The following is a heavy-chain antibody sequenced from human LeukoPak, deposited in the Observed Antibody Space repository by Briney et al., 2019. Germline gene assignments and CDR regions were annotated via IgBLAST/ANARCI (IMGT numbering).Heavy chain of an antibody. Sequence: PSQTLSLTCTVSGGSINSGGYYWSWIRQHPGKGLEWIGYIFYSGTTYYNPSLKSRLTISVDTSKNQFSLKLSSVSAADTAVYYCARVKLDIVVVPAATFFDAWGQGTLVTVSS. CDR1: GGSINSGGYY. CDR2: IFYSGTT. D-gene: IGHD2-2*03. V-gene: IGHV4-31*03. J-gene: IGHJ4*02. CDR3: ARVKLDIVVVPAATFFDA.